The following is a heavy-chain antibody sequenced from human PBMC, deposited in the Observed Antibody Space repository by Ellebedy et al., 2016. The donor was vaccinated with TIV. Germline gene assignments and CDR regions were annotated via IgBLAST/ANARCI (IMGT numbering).Heavy chain of an antibody. V-gene: IGHV3-53*01. CDR3: ARAKRGSYYSAFDI. J-gene: IGHJ3*02. D-gene: IGHD1-26*01. CDR2: IYSDGST. CDR1: GVTVSSNY. Sequence: GESLKISXAASGVTVSSNYMSWVRQAQGKGLEWVSIIYSDGSTYYADSVKGRFTLSRDISKNTLFLQMNSLRAEDTAVYYCARAKRGSYYSAFDIWGQGTMVTVSS.